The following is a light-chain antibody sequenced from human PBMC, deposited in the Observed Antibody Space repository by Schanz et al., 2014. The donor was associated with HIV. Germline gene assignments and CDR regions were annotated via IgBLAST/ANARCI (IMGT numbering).Light chain of an antibody. J-gene: IGLJ3*02. V-gene: IGLV2-14*03. CDR2: DVS. CDR1: NSDIGDYNY. Sequence: QSVLTQPASVSGSPGQSITISCTGTNSDIGDYNYVSWYQQHPGKAPKLMIYDVSHRPPGVSSRFSGSKSGNTASLTVSGLQADDEADYYCTSYTTSDTWVFGGGTKLTVL. CDR3: TSYTTSDTWV.